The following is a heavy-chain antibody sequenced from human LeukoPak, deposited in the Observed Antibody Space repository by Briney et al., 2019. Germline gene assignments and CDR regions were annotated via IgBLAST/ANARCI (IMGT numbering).Heavy chain of an antibody. J-gene: IGHJ4*02. Sequence: GGSLRLSCAASGFTFSSYAMHWVRQAPGKGLEWVAVISYDGSNKYYADSVKGRFTISRDNSKNTLYLQMNSLRAEDTAVYYCASHRAAGNDYWGQGTLVTVSS. D-gene: IGHD6-13*01. CDR1: GFTFSSYA. V-gene: IGHV3-30-3*01. CDR2: ISYDGSNK. CDR3: ASHRAAGNDY.